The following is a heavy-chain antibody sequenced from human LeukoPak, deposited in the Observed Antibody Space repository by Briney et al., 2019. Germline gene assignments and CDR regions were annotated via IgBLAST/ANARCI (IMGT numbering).Heavy chain of an antibody. CDR2: LSYDGGNQ. V-gene: IGHV3-30-3*01. CDR1: GFTFTSYA. D-gene: IGHD2-15*01. Sequence: GGSLRLSCAASGFTFTSYAMHWVRQAPGKGLERVAVLSYDGGNQYYSDSVKGRFTTSRDTSKDTLYLQMNSLRAEDTAVYYCARGGGTSVNDAFDVWGQGTMVTVSS. CDR3: ARGGGTSVNDAFDV. J-gene: IGHJ3*01.